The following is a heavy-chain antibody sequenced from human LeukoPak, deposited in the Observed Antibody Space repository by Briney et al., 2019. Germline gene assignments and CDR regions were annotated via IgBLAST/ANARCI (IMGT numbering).Heavy chain of an antibody. V-gene: IGHV4-59*05. CDR3: ARTSSSGWPSYCQH. CDR2: IYYSGST. J-gene: IGHJ1*01. CDR1: AGTISSYY. Sequence: PSETLSLTCTVYAGTISSYYWSWIRQPPWKGLEWIGSIYYSGSTYYNPSLKSRVTISVDTSKNQFSLKLSSVTAADTAVYYCARTSSSGWPSYCQHWGQGTLVTVSS. D-gene: IGHD6-19*01.